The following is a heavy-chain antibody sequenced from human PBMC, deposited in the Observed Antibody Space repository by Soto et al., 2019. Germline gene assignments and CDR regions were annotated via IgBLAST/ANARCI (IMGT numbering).Heavy chain of an antibody. CDR2: ISGSGGST. J-gene: IGHJ6*03. CDR1: GFTFNSYA. V-gene: IGHV3-23*01. CDR3: AKLSSLLYYYMDV. D-gene: IGHD2-21*01. Sequence: GGSLRLSCAASGFTFNSYAMSWVRQAPGKGLEWVSTISGSGGSTYYADSVKGRFTISRDNSKNTLYLQMDSLRAEDTAVYYCAKLSSLLYYYMDVWGKGTTVTVSS.